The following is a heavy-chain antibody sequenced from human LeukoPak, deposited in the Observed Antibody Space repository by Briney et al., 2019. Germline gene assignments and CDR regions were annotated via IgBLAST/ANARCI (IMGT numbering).Heavy chain of an antibody. CDR3: AKGAGGSYGAYYFDS. V-gene: IGHV3-11*04. J-gene: IGHJ4*02. Sequence: GGSLRLSCAASGFTFSDYYMSWIRQAPGKGLEWVSYISSSGSTIYYADSVKGRITISRDNVNKLFYLQMSSLRVEDTAFYYCAKGAGGSYGAYYFDSWGQGILVTVSS. D-gene: IGHD1-26*01. CDR2: ISSSGSTI. CDR1: GFTFSDYY.